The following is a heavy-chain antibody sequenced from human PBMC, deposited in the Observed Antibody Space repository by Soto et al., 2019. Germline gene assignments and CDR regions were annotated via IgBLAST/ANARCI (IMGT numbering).Heavy chain of an antibody. V-gene: IGHV1-8*01. D-gene: IGHD2-15*01. Sequence: ASVKVSCKASGYTFTSYDINWVRQATGQGLEWMGWMNPNSGNTGYAQKFQGRVTMTRNTSISTAYMELSSLRSNDTAMYYCGRASTDPTGWYYFDEWGQGTPVTVS. J-gene: IGHJ4*02. CDR2: MNPNSGNT. CDR1: GYTFTSYD. CDR3: GRASTDPTGWYYFDE.